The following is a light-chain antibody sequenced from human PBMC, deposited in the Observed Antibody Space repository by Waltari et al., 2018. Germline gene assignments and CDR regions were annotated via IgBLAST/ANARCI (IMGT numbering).Light chain of an antibody. CDR3: NSRDSSGILLV. CDR1: SLRSYY. V-gene: IGLV3-19*01. J-gene: IGLJ2*01. CDR2: GKT. Sequence: SSELTQDPAVSVALGQTVRITCQGDSLRSYYASWYQQKTGQAPVLVIYGKTNRPSGIPDGFSGYSSGNTASLTITGAQAEDEAVCYCNSRDSSGILLVFGGGTKLTVL.